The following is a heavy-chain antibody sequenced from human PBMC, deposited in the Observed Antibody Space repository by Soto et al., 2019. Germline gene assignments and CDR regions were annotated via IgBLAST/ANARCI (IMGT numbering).Heavy chain of an antibody. V-gene: IGHV3-33*01. CDR1: GFTFSNFG. J-gene: IGHJ6*02. D-gene: IGHD1-20*01. CDR2: IWSDGRDK. CDR3: ARVGGLLSRYEYGVDV. Sequence: GGSLRLSCAASGFTFSNFGMHWVRQAPGKGLEWVAVIWSDGRDKYYGDTVKGRFTISRDNSKNTLHLQMNSLRAEDTAVYYCARVGGLLSRYEYGVDVWGQGTAVPSP.